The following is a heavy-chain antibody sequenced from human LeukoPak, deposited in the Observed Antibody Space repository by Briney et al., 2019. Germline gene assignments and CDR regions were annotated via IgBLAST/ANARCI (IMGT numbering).Heavy chain of an antibody. Sequence: SETLSLTCTASGGSISSYYWSWIRQPPGKGLEWIGYIYYSGSTNYNPSLKSRVTISVDTSKNQFSLKLSSVTAADTAVYYCARQRKSSGWSIYAFDIWGQGTMVTVSS. V-gene: IGHV4-59*08. CDR3: ARQRKSSGWSIYAFDI. CDR1: GGSISSYY. D-gene: IGHD6-19*01. J-gene: IGHJ3*02. CDR2: IYYSGST.